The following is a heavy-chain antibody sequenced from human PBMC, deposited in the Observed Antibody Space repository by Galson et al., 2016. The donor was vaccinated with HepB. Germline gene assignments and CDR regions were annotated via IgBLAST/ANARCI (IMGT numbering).Heavy chain of an antibody. V-gene: IGHV3-30*03. J-gene: IGHJ4*02. CDR1: GFTFSTYA. CDR3: ARCVDTSMAPFDY. Sequence: SLRLSCAASGFTFSTYAMSWVRQAPGKGLEWVGDSKYYPDSVKGRFTISRDNSKNTLYLQMNSLRPEDTAVYYCARCVDTSMAPFDYWGQGTLLTVSS. CDR2: SK. D-gene: IGHD5-18*01.